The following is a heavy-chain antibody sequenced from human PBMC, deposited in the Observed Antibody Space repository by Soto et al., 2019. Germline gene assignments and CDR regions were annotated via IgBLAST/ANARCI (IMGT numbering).Heavy chain of an antibody. Sequence: PGGSLRLSCTASGFTFGDYAMSWFRQAPGKGLEWVGFIRSKAYGGTTEYAASVKGRFTISRDDSKSIAYLQMNSLKTEDTAVYYCTRDPVLMLYATSKTGYYYGMDVWGQGTTVTVSS. D-gene: IGHD2-8*01. CDR3: TRDPVLMLYATSKTGYYYGMDV. CDR2: IRSKAYGGTT. CDR1: GFTFGDYA. V-gene: IGHV3-49*03. J-gene: IGHJ6*02.